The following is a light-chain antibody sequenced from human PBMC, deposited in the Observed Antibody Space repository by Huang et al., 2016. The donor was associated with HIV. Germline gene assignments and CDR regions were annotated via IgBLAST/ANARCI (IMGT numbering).Light chain of an antibody. V-gene: IGKV1-33*01. CDR3: QQSDSLPYT. J-gene: IGKJ2*01. CDR2: DAS. CDR1: QDIRKY. Sequence: DIQMTQSPSSLSASVGARVTITCQASQDIRKYLNWYQQKPGKAPNLLIYDASNLQTGVPSRFGGGGSGTDFTFTISSLQPEDIATYYCQQSDSLPYTFGQGTKLGIK.